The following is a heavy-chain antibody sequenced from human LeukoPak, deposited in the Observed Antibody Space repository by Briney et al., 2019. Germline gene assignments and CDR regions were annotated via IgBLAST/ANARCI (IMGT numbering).Heavy chain of an antibody. CDR3: AVPYGDPDAFDI. Sequence: GGSLRLSCAASGFTFSSYSMNWVRQAPGKGLEWVSSISSSSSYVYYADSVKGPFTISRDNAKNSLYLQMNSLRAEDTAVYYCAVPYGDPDAFDIWGQGTMVTVSS. D-gene: IGHD4-17*01. V-gene: IGHV3-21*01. J-gene: IGHJ3*02. CDR2: ISSSSSYV. CDR1: GFTFSSYS.